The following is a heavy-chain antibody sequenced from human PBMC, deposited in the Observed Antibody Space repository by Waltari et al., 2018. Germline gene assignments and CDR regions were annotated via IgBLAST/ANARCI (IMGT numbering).Heavy chain of an antibody. Sequence: QVQLQESGPGLVKPSETLSLTCTVSGGSISSYYWSWIRQPPGKGLEWIGYIYYSGSTNYNPSLKSRVTISVDTSKNQFSLKLSSVTAADTAVYYCARGTTYYDFWSGPGYYYYYMDVWGKGTTVTVSS. D-gene: IGHD3-3*01. V-gene: IGHV4-59*01. CDR2: IYYSGST. CDR3: ARGTTYYDFWSGPGYYYYYMDV. CDR1: GGSISSYY. J-gene: IGHJ6*03.